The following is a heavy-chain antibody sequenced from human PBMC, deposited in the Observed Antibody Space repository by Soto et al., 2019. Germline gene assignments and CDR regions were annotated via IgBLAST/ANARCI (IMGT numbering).Heavy chain of an antibody. J-gene: IGHJ6*02. V-gene: IGHV3-53*01. CDR3: AREGRDRGNYGMDV. CDR2: IYSGGST. CDR1: GFTVSSNY. Sequence: PVGSLRLSCAASGFTVSSNYMSWVRQAPGKGLEWVSVIYSGGSTYYADSVKGRFTISRDNSKNTLYLQMNSLRAEDTAVYYCAREGRDRGNYGMDVWGQGTTVTVSS.